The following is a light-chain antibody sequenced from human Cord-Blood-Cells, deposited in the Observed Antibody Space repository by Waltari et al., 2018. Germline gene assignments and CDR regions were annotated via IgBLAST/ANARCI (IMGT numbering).Light chain of an antibody. V-gene: IGLV2-8*01. CDR3: SSYAGSNNVV. CDR1: SSDFGGYNY. Sequence: QSALTPPPSASGSPGQSVTISCTGTSSDFGGYNYVNWYQQHPGKAPKLMIYEVTKRPSGVPDLFSGSKSGNTASLTVSGLQAEDEANYYCSSYAGSNNVVFGGGTNLTVL. J-gene: IGLJ2*01. CDR2: EVT.